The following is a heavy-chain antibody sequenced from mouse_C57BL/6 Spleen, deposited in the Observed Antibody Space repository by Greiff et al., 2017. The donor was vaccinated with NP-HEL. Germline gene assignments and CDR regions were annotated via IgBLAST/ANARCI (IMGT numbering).Heavy chain of an antibody. CDR1: GYTFTSYW. V-gene: IGHV1-55*01. CDR3: AREGDYYSNFDYAMDY. D-gene: IGHD2-5*01. CDR2: IYPGSGST. J-gene: IGHJ4*01. Sequence: VQLQQPGAELVKPGASVKMSCKASGYTFTSYWITWVKQRPGQGLEWIGDIYPGSGSTNYNEKFKSKATLTVDTSSSTAYMQLSSLTSEDSAVYYCAREGDYYSNFDYAMDYWGQGTSVTVSS.